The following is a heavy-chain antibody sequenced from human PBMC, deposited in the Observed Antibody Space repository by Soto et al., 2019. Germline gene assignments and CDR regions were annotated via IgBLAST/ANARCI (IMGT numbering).Heavy chain of an antibody. CDR3: ARGPNSEC. V-gene: IGHV3-53*01. CDR1: GLSVGGNY. CDR2: IYSGGNP. Sequence: EERLVQSGGGLVQPGGSLRLSCAAYGLSVGGNYMSWVRQAPGQGLELVSLIYSGGNPFYADSMKGRFTLSIDNSNNMLYLQKDSLSAEDTAVYYCARGPNSECWGQGTLVIVSS. D-gene: IGHD2-21*01. J-gene: IGHJ4*02.